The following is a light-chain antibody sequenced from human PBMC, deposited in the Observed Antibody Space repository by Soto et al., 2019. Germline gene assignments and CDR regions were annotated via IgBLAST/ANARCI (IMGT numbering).Light chain of an antibody. CDR3: QQYGSSPWT. CDR1: QSVSSY. V-gene: IGKV3-20*01. Sequence: EIVLTQSPATLSLSPGERATLSCRASQSVSSYLAWYQQKPGQAPRLLIYGPSTRATGIPDRFSGSGSGTDFTLTISGLEPEDFAVYYCQQYGSSPWTFGQGTKVEIK. J-gene: IGKJ1*01. CDR2: GPS.